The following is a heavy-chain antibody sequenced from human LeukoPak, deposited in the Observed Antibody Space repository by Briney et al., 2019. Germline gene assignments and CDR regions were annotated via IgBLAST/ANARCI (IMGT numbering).Heavy chain of an antibody. D-gene: IGHD3-10*01. Sequence: ASVKVSCKASGYTFTSYAMHWVRQAPGQGLEWMGWINAGNGNTKYSQKFQGRVTITRDTSASTAYMELSSLRSEDTAVYYCARAYITMVRGVTSPFGYWGQGTLVTVSS. CDR3: ARAYITMVRGVTSPFGY. CDR1: GYTFTSYA. J-gene: IGHJ4*02. V-gene: IGHV1-3*01. CDR2: INAGNGNT.